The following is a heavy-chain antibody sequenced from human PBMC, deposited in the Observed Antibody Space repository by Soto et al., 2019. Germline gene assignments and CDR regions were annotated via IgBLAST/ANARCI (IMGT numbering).Heavy chain of an antibody. CDR1: GGSISSYY. CDR3: ARRWGTYFDF. D-gene: IGHD7-27*01. V-gene: IGHV4-59*01. CDR2: FYYSGST. Sequence: QVQLQESGPGLVKPSETLSLTCTVSGGSISSYYWSWIRQPPGKGLEWIGYFYYSGSTDYDPSLKSRVTISVDTSKNQFSLKLSSVTAADTAVYYCARRWGTYFDFWGQGTLVTVSS. J-gene: IGHJ4*02.